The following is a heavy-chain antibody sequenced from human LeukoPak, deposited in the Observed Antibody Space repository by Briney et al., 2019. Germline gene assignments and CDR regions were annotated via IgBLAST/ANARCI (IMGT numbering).Heavy chain of an antibody. CDR1: GFTFTDYS. Sequence: GGSLRLSCAASGFTFTDYSMDWVRQAPGRGLEWVSTITPGGVDIYYRDSVKGRFTISRDDAKNSLYLQMNSLRVEDTALYYCARDAAGWSRDYWGQGSLVTVSS. J-gene: IGHJ4*02. V-gene: IGHV3-21*01. CDR2: ITPGGVDI. CDR3: ARDAAGWSRDY. D-gene: IGHD6-19*01.